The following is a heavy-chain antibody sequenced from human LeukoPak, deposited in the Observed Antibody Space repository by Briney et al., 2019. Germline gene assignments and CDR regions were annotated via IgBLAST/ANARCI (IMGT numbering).Heavy chain of an antibody. CDR2: INPKSGGT. CDR1: GYTFTDYY. Sequence: ASVKVSCKTSGYTFTDYYLHWVRQAPGQGLEWMGWINPKSGGTNYAQKFQGRVTMTSDTSISTAYMDLFSLRSDDTAVYYCAGGIGRYSSSYFDYWGQGTLVTVSS. D-gene: IGHD3-16*01. V-gene: IGHV1-2*02. CDR3: AGGIGRYSSSYFDY. J-gene: IGHJ4*02.